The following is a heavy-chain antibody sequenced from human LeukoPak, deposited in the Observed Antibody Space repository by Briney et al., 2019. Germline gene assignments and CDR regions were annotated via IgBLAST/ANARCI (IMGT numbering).Heavy chain of an antibody. J-gene: IGHJ4*02. CDR3: ANAYSSGWYYFDY. CDR1: GFSFSSYA. D-gene: IGHD6-19*01. V-gene: IGHV3-23*01. CDR2: ISGSGGST. Sequence: GGSLRLSCAASGFSFSSYAMSWVRQAPGKGLEWVSGISGSGGSTYYADSVKGRFTISTDNSKNTLYLQVNSLRAGDTAVYYCANAYSSGWYYFDYWGQGTLVTVSS.